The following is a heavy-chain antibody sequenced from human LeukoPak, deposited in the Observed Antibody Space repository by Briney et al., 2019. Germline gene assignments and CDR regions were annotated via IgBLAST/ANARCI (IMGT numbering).Heavy chain of an antibody. V-gene: IGHV1-18*01. CDR3: GRAKQLGKFDY. D-gene: IGHD6-13*01. CDR2: ISAYNGNT. Sequence: ASVKVSCKASGYTFTSYDINWVRQATGQGLEWMGWISAYNGNTNYAQKLQGRVTMTTDTSTSTAYMELRSLRSDDTAVYYCGRAKQLGKFDYWGQGTLVTVSS. CDR1: GYTFTSYD. J-gene: IGHJ4*02.